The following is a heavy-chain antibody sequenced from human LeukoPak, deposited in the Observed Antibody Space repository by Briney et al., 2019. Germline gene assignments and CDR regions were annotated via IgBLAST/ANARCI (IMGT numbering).Heavy chain of an antibody. J-gene: IGHJ6*02. D-gene: IGHD5-24*01. CDR1: GGTFSSYA. CDR2: TIPIFGTA. V-gene: IGHV1-69*01. CDR3: ARGPSYPVERGYYYYGMDV. Sequence: ASVKVSCKASGGTFSSYAISWVRQAPGQGLEWMGGTIPIFGTASYAQKFQGRVTITADESTSTAYMELSSLRSEDTAVYYCARGPSYPVERGYYYYGMDVWGQGTTATVSS.